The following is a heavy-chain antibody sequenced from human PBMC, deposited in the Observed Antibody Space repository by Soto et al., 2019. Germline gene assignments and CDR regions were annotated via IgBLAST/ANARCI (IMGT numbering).Heavy chain of an antibody. J-gene: IGHJ6*02. V-gene: IGHV3-23*01. D-gene: IGHD1-26*01. CDR3: AKDSDEQWELQGDV. CDR1: GFTFSSYA. Sequence: EVQLLESGGGLVQPGGSLRLSCAASGFTFSSYAMSWVRQAPGKGLEWVSAISGSGGTTYYADSVKGRFTISRDNPKNKLYLQMNSLRAEDTAVYYCAKDSDEQWELQGDVWGQGTTVTVSS. CDR2: ISGSGGTT.